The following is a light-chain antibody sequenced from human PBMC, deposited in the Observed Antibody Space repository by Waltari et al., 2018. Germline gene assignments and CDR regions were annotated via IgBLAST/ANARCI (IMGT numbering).Light chain of an antibody. CDR2: KVS. Sequence: DVVLTQSPLSLSVTLGQPASIPCRSSQSLMYTDGDTYLTWFQQRPGQSPRRLIYKVSRRDFGVPDRFSGSGSGTDFTLNISRVEAEDVAIYYCMQGTHWPPWTFGQGTKVEIK. V-gene: IGKV2-30*01. CDR3: MQGTHWPPWT. CDR1: QSLMYTDGDTY. J-gene: IGKJ1*01.